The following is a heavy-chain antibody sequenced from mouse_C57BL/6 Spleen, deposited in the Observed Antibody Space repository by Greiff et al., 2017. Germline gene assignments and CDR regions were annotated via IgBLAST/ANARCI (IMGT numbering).Heavy chain of an antibody. CDR1: GYTFTSYW. D-gene: IGHD1-1*01. CDR3: AKNLLLRSPFNY. Sequence: VKLMESGAELAKPGASVKLSCKASGYTFTSYWMHWVKQRPGQGLEWIGYINPSSGYTKYNQKFKDKATLTAAKSSSTAYMQLSSLTYEDSAVXYCAKNLLLRSPFNYWGQGTTLTVSS. J-gene: IGHJ2*01. V-gene: IGHV1-7*01. CDR2: INPSSGYT.